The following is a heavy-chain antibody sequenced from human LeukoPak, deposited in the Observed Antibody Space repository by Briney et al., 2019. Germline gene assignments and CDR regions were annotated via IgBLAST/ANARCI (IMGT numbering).Heavy chain of an antibody. J-gene: IGHJ4*02. Sequence: GGSLRLSCAASGFTVSSNYMSWVRQAPGKGLEWVSVIYSGGSTYYADSVKGRFTISRDNSKNTLYLQVNSLRAEDTAVYYCARSPPFRQQLVTPTYYFDYWGQGTLVTASS. V-gene: IGHV3-66*01. CDR3: ARSPPFRQQLVTPTYYFDY. CDR2: IYSGGST. CDR1: GFTVSSNY. D-gene: IGHD6-13*01.